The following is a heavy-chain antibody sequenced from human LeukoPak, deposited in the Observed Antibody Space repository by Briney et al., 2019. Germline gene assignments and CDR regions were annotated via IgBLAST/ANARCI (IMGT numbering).Heavy chain of an antibody. V-gene: IGHV3-7*01. CDR2: IKQDGSEK. CDR1: GFTVSSNY. D-gene: IGHD7-27*01. Sequence: GGSLRLSCAASGFTVSSNYMSWVRQAPGKGLEWVANIKQDGSEKYYVDSVRGRFTISRDNAKNSLYLQMNSLRAEDTAVYYCASLSNWADFDGWGQGTLVTVS. CDR3: ASLSNWADFDG. J-gene: IGHJ4*02.